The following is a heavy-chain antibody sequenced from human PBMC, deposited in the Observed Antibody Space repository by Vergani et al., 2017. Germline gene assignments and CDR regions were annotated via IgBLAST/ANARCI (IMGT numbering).Heavy chain of an antibody. J-gene: IGHJ4*02. Sequence: EVQLVESGGGLVQPGGSLRLSCAASGFTFSSYWMHWVRQAPGKGLVWVSAISGSGGSTYYADSVKGRFTISRDNSKNTLYLQMNSLRAEDTAVYYCAKDEGPDSSGWYSGYGYWGQGTLVTVSS. CDR2: ISGSGGST. CDR3: AKDEGPDSSGWYSGYGY. V-gene: IGHV3-23*04. D-gene: IGHD6-19*01. CDR1: GFTFSSYW.